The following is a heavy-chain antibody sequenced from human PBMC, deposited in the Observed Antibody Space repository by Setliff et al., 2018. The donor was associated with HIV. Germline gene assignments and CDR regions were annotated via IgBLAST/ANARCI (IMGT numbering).Heavy chain of an antibody. CDR1: GDSIFTSTYY. V-gene: IGHV4-39*01. CDR3: ARLGRPYSGQGWFDP. Sequence: SETLSLTCRVSGDSIFTSTYYWGWLRQPPGKRLEWIGSIYYSGNTYYNPSLKSRVTISVDTSKNQFFLNLSSVTATDSAVYYCARLGRPYSGQGWFDPWGQGTLVTVSS. CDR2: IYYSGNT. J-gene: IGHJ5*02. D-gene: IGHD5-12*01.